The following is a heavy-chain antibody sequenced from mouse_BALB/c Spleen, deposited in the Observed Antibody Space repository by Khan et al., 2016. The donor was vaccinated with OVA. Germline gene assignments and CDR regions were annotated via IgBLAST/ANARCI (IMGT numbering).Heavy chain of an antibody. J-gene: IGHJ2*01. V-gene: IGHV1S135*01. CDR2: IDPYNGGT. D-gene: IGHD1-1*01. Sequence: VQLQQSGPELVKPGASVKVSCKASGYSFTDYNIFWVKQSHGKSLEWIGYIDPYNGGTSYNQKFEGKATLTVDKSSSTAFMHLSSLTSEDSAVFYCARTYYYGSSYYFDYWGQGTTLTVSS. CDR3: ARTYYYGSSYYFDY. CDR1: GYSFTDYN.